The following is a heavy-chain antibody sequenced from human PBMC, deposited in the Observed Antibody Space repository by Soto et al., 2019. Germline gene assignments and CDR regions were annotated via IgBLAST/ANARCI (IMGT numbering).Heavy chain of an antibody. J-gene: IGHJ4*02. Sequence: GGSLRLSCAASGFTFSNYWVHWVRQAPGKGLMWVSRINSDGTTINYADSVEGRFTISRDNAKNTLFLQMNSLRVEDTAVYYCARAGWYRFDYGGQGTLVTFPS. V-gene: IGHV3-74*01. CDR2: INSDGTTI. CDR1: GFTFSNYW. CDR3: ARAGWYRFDY. D-gene: IGHD6-19*01.